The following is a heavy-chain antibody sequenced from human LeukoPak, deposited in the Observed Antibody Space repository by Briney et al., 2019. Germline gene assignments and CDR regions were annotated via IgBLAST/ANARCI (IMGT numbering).Heavy chain of an antibody. CDR3: AKTPTGYDILTGFDY. V-gene: IGHV3-7*03. CDR2: INQDGSEK. D-gene: IGHD3-9*01. CDR1: GFTFSNSW. J-gene: IGHJ4*02. Sequence: PGGSLRLSCAASGFTFSNSWMSWVRQAPGKGLEWVANINQDGSEKYYVDSVKGRFTISRDNAKNTLYLQMNSLRAEDTAVYYCAKTPTGYDILTGFDYWGQGTLVTASS.